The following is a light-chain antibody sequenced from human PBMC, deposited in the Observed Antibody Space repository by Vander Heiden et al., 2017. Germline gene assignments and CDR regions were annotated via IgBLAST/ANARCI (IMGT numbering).Light chain of an antibody. V-gene: IGLV3-25*03. Sequence: SNELTQPPSVSVSPGQTARISCSGDALPNQYAYWYQQRPGQAPILVIYKDTERPSGIPERFSGSSSGTTATLTISGVQAEDEADYYCQSADSSDICVLFGGGTKLTVL. CDR2: KDT. CDR3: QSADSSDICVL. CDR1: ALPNQY. J-gene: IGLJ2*01.